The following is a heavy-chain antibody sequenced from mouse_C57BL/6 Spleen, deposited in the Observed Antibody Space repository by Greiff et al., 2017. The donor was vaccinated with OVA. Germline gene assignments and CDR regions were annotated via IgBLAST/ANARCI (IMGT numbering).Heavy chain of an antibody. CDR1: GYAFSSSW. V-gene: IGHV1-82*01. CDR3: ARGVTTVGEGAWLAY. CDR2: IYPGDGDT. J-gene: IGHJ3*01. D-gene: IGHD1-1*01. Sequence: QVQLQQSGPELVKPGASVKISCKASGYAFSSSWMNWVKQRPGKGLEWIGRIYPGDGDTNYNGKFKGKATLTADKSSSTAYMQLSSLTSEDSAVYFCARGVTTVGEGAWLAYWGQGTLVTVSA.